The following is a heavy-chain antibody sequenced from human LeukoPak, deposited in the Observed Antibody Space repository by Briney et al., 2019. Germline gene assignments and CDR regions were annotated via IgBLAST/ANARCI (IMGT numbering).Heavy chain of an antibody. CDR3: ARPHYESSGLYVDAFDI. V-gene: IGHV1-2*06. J-gene: IGHJ3*02. D-gene: IGHD3-22*01. CDR1: GYTLTAYY. Sequence: ASVKVSCKASGYTLTAYYLHWVRQAPGQGLEWMGRINPNSGGTTYAQKFQGRVTMTRDTSIGTAYMELSSLRSDDTAVYYCARPHYESSGLYVDAFDIWGQGTMVRLF. CDR2: INPNSGGT.